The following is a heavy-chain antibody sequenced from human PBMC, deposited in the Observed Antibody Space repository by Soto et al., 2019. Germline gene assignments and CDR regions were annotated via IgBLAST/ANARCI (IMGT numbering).Heavy chain of an antibody. CDR3: AKGGGSSFYYYYYMDV. J-gene: IGHJ6*03. CDR1: GFTFSSYA. V-gene: IGHV3-23*01. CDR2: ISGSGGST. Sequence: PGGSLRLSCAASGFTFSSYAMSWVRQAPGKGLEWVSAISGSGGSTYYADSVKGRFTISRDNSKNTLYLQMNSLRAEDTAVYYWAKGGGSSFYYYYYMDVWGKGTTVTVSS. D-gene: IGHD6-6*01.